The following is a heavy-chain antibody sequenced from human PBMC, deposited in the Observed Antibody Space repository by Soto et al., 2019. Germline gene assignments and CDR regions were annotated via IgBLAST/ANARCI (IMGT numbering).Heavy chain of an antibody. CDR2: IDPSDSYT. CDR1: GYSFTSYW. V-gene: IGHV5-10-1*01. D-gene: IGHD6-6*01. CDR3: AKDISSSSEYYYYGMDV. J-gene: IGHJ6*02. Sequence: GESLKISCKGPGYSFTSYWISWVRQMPGKGLEWMGRIDPSDSYTNYSPSFQGHVTISADKSISTAYLQWSSLKASDTAMYYCAKDISSSSEYYYYGMDVWGQGTTVTVSS.